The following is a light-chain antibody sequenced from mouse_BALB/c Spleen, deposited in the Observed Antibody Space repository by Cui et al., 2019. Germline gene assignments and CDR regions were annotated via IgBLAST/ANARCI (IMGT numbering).Light chain of an antibody. CDR1: SSVSY. Sequence: QMVLTQSKALMSASLGEEITLTCSASSSVSYMHWYQQKSGTSPKLLIYSTSNLASGVPSRFSGSGSGTFYSLTISSVEAEDAADYYCHQWSSYPWTFGGGTKLEIK. CDR2: STS. V-gene: IGKV4-80*01. J-gene: IGKJ1*01. CDR3: HQWSSYPWT.